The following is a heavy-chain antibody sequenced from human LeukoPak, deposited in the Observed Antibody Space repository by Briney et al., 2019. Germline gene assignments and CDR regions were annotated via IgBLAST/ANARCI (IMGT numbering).Heavy chain of an antibody. CDR2: ITESGST. D-gene: IGHD3-22*01. CDR3: AKEARSGYYYFDY. V-gene: IGHV3-23*01. Sequence: GGSLRLSCAASGFTFSTCAMSWVRQAPGKGLEWVSIITESGSTFYADSVKGRFTISRDNAKATLFLQMDTLRVADTAIYYCAKEARSGYYYFDYWGQGALVTVSS. J-gene: IGHJ4*02. CDR1: GFTFSTCA.